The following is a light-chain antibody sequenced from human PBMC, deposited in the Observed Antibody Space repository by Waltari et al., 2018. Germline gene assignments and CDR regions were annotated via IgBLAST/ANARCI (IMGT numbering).Light chain of an antibody. CDR2: WAS. Sequence: DIVMTQSPDSLAVSLGERAPINCKSSPSVLYSSANKSYLNWYQQKPGQPPKLLIYWASTRESGVPDRISGAGSGTDFTLTISSLQSEDVAVYYCQQYYSTPLTFGGGTKVEIK. V-gene: IGKV4-1*01. CDR3: QQYYSTPLT. J-gene: IGKJ4*01. CDR1: PSVLYSSANKSY.